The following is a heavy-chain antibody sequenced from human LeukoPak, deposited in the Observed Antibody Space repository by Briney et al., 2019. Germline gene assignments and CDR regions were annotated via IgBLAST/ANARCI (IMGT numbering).Heavy chain of an antibody. J-gene: IGHJ6*03. V-gene: IGHV4-59*01. CDR2: IYYSGST. CDR3: ARTGYCSSTSCYTASRPYYYYYMDV. Sequence: PSETLSLTCTVSGGSISSYYWSWIRQPPGKGLEWIGYIYYSGSTNYNPSLKSRVTISVDMSKNQFSLKLSSVTAADTAVYYCARTGYCSSTSCYTASRPYYYYYMDVWGKGTTVTVSS. D-gene: IGHD2-2*02. CDR1: GGSISSYY.